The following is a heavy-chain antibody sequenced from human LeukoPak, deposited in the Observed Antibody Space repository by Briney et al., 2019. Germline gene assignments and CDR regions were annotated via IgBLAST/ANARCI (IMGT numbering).Heavy chain of an antibody. V-gene: IGHV3-21*01. CDR3: ASRYSSSWYYYYYYMDV. CDR1: GFTFSSYT. D-gene: IGHD6-13*01. J-gene: IGHJ6*03. CDR2: ISTSHSYI. Sequence: GGSLRLSCTASGFTFSSYTLNWVRQAPGKGLEWVSSISTSHSYIYYADSLKGRFTISRDNAKNSLYLQMNSLRAEDTAVYYCASRYSSSWYYYYYYMDVWGKGTTVTVPS.